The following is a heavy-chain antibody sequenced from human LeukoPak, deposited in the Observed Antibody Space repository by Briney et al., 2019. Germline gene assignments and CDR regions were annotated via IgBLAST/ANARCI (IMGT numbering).Heavy chain of an antibody. Sequence: SCKVSGYTLTELSMHWVRQAPGKGLEWVSSITSNSANMYYGDSVKGRFTISRDNAKNSLYLQMNSLRAEDTAVYYCAREAYGSGNYPFDLWGQGTLVTVSS. CDR2: ITSNSANM. D-gene: IGHD3-10*01. CDR3: AREAYGSGNYPFDL. V-gene: IGHV3-21*01. J-gene: IGHJ4*02. CDR1: GYTLTELS.